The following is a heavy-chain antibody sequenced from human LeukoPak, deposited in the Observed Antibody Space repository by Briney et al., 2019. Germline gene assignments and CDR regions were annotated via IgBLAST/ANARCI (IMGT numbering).Heavy chain of an antibody. V-gene: IGHV4-30-4*01. D-gene: IGHD3-9*01. CDR2: IYYSGST. Sequence: SETLSLTCTVSGGSISSGDYYWSWIRQPPGKGLEWIGYIYYSGSTYYNPSLKSRVTISVDTSKNQLSLKLSSVTAADTAVYYCARTSDILTGPARPDPIDYWGQGTLVTVSS. CDR3: ARTSDILTGPARPDPIDY. J-gene: IGHJ4*02. CDR1: GGSISSGDYY.